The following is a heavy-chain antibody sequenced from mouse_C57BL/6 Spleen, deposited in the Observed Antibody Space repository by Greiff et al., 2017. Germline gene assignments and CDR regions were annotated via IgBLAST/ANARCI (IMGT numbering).Heavy chain of an antibody. V-gene: IGHV2-6*03. CDR1: GFSLTSYG. CDR2: IWSDGST. D-gene: IGHD2-2*01. CDR3: ATLYYGYDLFAY. Sequence: VKLVESGPGLVAPSQSLSITCTVSGFSLTSYGVHWVRQPPGKGLEWLVVIWSDGSTTYNSALKSRLSISKDHSKSQVFLQMKRLQTDDTAMYYWATLYYGYDLFAYWGQGTLVTVSA. J-gene: IGHJ3*01.